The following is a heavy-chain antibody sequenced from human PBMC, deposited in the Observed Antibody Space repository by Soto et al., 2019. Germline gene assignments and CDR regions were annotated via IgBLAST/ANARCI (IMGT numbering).Heavy chain of an antibody. CDR3: AKDRFSSGWYQFDY. CDR2: ISGSGGST. CDR1: GFTFSSYA. D-gene: IGHD6-19*01. V-gene: IGHV3-23*01. J-gene: IGHJ4*02. Sequence: EVQLLESGGGLVQPGWSLRLSCAASGFTFSSYAMSWVLQAPGKGLEWVSAISGSGGSTYYADSVKGRFTISRDNSKNTLYLQMNSLRAEDTAVYYCAKDRFSSGWYQFDYWGQGTLVTVSS.